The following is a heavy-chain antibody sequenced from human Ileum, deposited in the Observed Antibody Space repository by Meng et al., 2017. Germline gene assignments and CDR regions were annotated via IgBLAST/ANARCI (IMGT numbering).Heavy chain of an antibody. CDR2: ISVYNGNT. D-gene: IGHD1-26*01. V-gene: IGHV1-18*01. CDR1: GYTFTSYG. Sequence: QVHLVQSGADVKTLRPSVMVPCKSFGYTFTSYGISWVRQAPGQGLVWMGGISVYNGNTNYAQKFQGRVTMTADTSTSTAYMELRSLRSDDTAVYYCARDYSGTSYRFSDYWGQGTLVTVSS. J-gene: IGHJ4*02. CDR3: ARDYSGTSYRFSDY.